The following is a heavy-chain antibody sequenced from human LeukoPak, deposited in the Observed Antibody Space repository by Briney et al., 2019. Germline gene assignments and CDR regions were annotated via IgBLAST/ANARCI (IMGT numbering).Heavy chain of an antibody. CDR3: ARFFLGLADAFDI. J-gene: IGHJ3*02. V-gene: IGHV4-59*01. D-gene: IGHD2/OR15-2a*01. Sequence: SETLSLTCTVSGGSISSYYWSWIRQPPGKGLEWIGYIYYSGSTNYNPSLKSRVTISVDTSKNQFSLKLSSVTAADTAVYYSARFFLGLADAFDIWGQGTMVTVSS. CDR1: GGSISSYY. CDR2: IYYSGST.